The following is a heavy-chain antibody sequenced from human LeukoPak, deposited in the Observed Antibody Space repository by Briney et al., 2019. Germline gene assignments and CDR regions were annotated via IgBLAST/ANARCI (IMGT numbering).Heavy chain of an antibody. V-gene: IGHV3-48*03. CDR1: GFTFSNYE. CDR2: ISNSGSDI. CDR3: ARAYGSGTYYGY. J-gene: IGHJ4*02. D-gene: IGHD3-10*01. Sequence: GGSLRLSCAASGFTFSNYEMNWVRQAPGKGLEWVSYISNSGSDIYYADSVKGRFTISRDNAKNSLYLLMSSLRAEDTAVYYCARAYGSGTYYGYWGQGTLVTVSS.